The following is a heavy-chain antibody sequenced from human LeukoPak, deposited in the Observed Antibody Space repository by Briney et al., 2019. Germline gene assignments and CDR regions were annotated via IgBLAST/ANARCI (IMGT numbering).Heavy chain of an antibody. D-gene: IGHD3-3*01. Sequence: GGSLRLSCAASGFTFSSYWMQWVRQAPGKGLVWVSRINSDGSSTGYADSVEGRFTISRDNAKNTLYLQMNSLRAEDTAVYYCARVGYDFWSGPDYWGQGTLVTVSS. J-gene: IGHJ4*02. CDR3: ARVGYDFWSGPDY. V-gene: IGHV3-74*01. CDR2: INSDGSST. CDR1: GFTFSSYW.